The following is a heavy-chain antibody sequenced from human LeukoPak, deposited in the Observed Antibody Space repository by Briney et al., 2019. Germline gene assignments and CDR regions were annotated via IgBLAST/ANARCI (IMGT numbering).Heavy chain of an antibody. CDR2: INPNSGGT. V-gene: IGHV1-2*02. D-gene: IGHD2-15*01. CDR1: GYTFTVYY. CDR3: ARVGVYCSGGSCLTGEYYFDY. J-gene: IGHJ4*02. Sequence: ASVKVSCKASGYTFTVYYMHWVRQAPGQGLEWMGWINPNSGGTNYAQKFQGRVTMTRDTSISTAYMELSRLRSDDTAVYYCARVGVYCSGGSCLTGEYYFDYWGQGTLVAVSS.